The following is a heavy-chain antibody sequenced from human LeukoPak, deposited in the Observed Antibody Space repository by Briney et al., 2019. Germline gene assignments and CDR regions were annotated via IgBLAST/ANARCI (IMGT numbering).Heavy chain of an antibody. D-gene: IGHD5-18*01. Sequence: GGSLRLSCAASGITLSTSAMSWVRQAPGKGLEWVSSITSSSTYIYYADSVRGRFTISRDNAKNSLYLQMNSLRAEDTAVYYCARVVTWYFDLWGRGTLVTVSS. CDR3: ARVVTWYFDL. CDR2: ITSSSTYI. J-gene: IGHJ2*01. V-gene: IGHV3-21*01. CDR1: GITLSTSA.